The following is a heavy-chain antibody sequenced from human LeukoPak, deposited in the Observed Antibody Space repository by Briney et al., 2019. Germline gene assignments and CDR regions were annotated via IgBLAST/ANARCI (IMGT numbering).Heavy chain of an antibody. Sequence: SETLSLTCAVYGGSFSGYYWRWIRQPPGKGLEWIGEITHSGSTNYNPSLKSRVTISVDTSKNQFSLKLSSVTAADTAVYYCARRQLTIVPHYYYYGMDVWGQGTTVTVSS. D-gene: IGHD4/OR15-4a*01. V-gene: IGHV4-34*01. CDR3: ARRQLTIVPHYYYYGMDV. CDR2: ITHSGST. CDR1: GGSFSGYY. J-gene: IGHJ6*02.